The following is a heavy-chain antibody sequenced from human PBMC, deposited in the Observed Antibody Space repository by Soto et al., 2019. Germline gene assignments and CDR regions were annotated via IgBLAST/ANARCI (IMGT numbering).Heavy chain of an antibody. Sequence: QVQLQESGPGLVRPSQTLSLTCTVSGGSISSGGYYWSWIRQHPGKGLEWIGYIYYSGSTYYNPSRKSRVTISVDTSKNQFSLKLSSVTAADTAVYSCARGGRRSPAMDVWGQGTTVTVSS. CDR1: GGSISSGGYY. V-gene: IGHV4-31*03. CDR2: IYYSGST. CDR3: ARGGRRSPAMDV. J-gene: IGHJ6*02.